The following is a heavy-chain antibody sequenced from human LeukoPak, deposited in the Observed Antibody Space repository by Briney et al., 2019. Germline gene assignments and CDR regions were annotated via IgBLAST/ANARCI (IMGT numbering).Heavy chain of an antibody. D-gene: IGHD5-12*01. CDR1: GGTFSSYA. CDR2: IIPIFGTA. CDR3: AKEVATMRGHWFDP. Sequence: GASVKVSCKASGGTFSSYAISWVRQAPGQGLEWMGGIIPIFGTANYAQKFQGRVTITADESTSTAYMELSSLRSEDTAVYYCAKEVATMRGHWFDPWGQGTLVTVSS. J-gene: IGHJ5*02. V-gene: IGHV1-69*13.